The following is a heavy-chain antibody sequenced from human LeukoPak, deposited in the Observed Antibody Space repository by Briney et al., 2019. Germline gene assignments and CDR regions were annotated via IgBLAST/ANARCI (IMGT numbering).Heavy chain of an antibody. J-gene: IGHJ4*02. CDR3: ARDRNDMRYCSSSSCSFDS. V-gene: IGHV3-21*06. CDR2: ISSSSIYI. CDR1: GFTFSSYS. D-gene: IGHD2-2*01. Sequence: GGSLRLSCAASGFTFSSYSMNWVRQAPGKGLEWVSFISSSSIYINHADSVKGRFTTSRDNAKNSLYLQMNSLRAEDTAVYYCARDRNDMRYCSSSSCSFDSWGQGTLVTVSS.